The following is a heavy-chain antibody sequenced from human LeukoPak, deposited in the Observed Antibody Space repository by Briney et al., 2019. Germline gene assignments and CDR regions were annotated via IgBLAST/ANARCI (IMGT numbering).Heavy chain of an antibody. CDR1: GFTFSSYE. Sequence: GGSLRLSCAASGFTFSSYEMNWVRQAPGKGLEWVSYISSSGSTIYYADSVKGRFTISRDNAKNSLYLQTYSLRAEDTAVYYCARDLGGTGGYFDYWGQGTLVTVSS. CDR3: ARDLGGTGGYFDY. D-gene: IGHD2-15*01. J-gene: IGHJ4*02. V-gene: IGHV3-48*03. CDR2: ISSSGSTI.